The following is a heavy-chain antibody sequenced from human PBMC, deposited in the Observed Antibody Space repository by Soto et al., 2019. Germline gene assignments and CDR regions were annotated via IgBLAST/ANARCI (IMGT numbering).Heavy chain of an antibody. V-gene: IGHV3-23*01. CDR3: ARRVIGSSRAFDI. CDR2: ISDGGDLT. D-gene: IGHD3-10*01. Sequence: GASLRLSFADSGFAFSSHPMSWVRQAPEKGLEWVAGISDGGDLTYNADSVRGRFTISRDNSRNTLYLQMNSLRAEDTAVYYCARRVIGSSRAFDIWGQGT. J-gene: IGHJ3*02. CDR1: GFAFSSHP.